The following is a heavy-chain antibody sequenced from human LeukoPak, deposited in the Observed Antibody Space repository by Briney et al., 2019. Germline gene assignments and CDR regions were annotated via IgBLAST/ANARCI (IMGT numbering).Heavy chain of an antibody. CDR2: ISGSGGST. D-gene: IGHD6-19*01. J-gene: IGHJ5*02. CDR3: AKDSYSSGWYSTNWFDP. Sequence: GGSLRLSCAASGFTFSSYWMSWVRQAPGKGLEWVSAISGSGGSTYYADSVKGRFTISRDNPKNTLYLQMNSLRAEDTAVYYCAKDSYSSGWYSTNWFDPWGQGTLVTVSS. CDR1: GFTFSSYW. V-gene: IGHV3-23*01.